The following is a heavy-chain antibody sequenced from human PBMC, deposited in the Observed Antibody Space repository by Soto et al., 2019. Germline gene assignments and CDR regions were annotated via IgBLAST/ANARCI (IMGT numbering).Heavy chain of an antibody. J-gene: IGHJ3*02. CDR3: AREPVVAETGYSFDI. CDR1: GYTFTGYY. CDR2: INPKSGGT. Sequence: ASVKVSCKASGYTFTGYYMHWVRQAPGQGLEWMGWINPKSGGTNYAQKFQGGVTMTRDTSINTVYMELSRLRSDDTAVYYCAREPVVAETGYSFDIWGQGTMVTVSS. D-gene: IGHD2-15*01. V-gene: IGHV1-2*02.